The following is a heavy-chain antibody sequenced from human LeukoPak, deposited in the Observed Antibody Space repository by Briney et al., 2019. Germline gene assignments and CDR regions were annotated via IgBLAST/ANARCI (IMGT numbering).Heavy chain of an antibody. J-gene: IGHJ5*02. CDR1: GVYISSSSYY. V-gene: IGHV4-39*01. D-gene: IGHD2-8*01. CDR2: IYYSGST. CDR3: ARLGYCTNAVCYNWFDP. Sequence: SETLSLTCTVSGVYISSSSYYWGWIRQPPGENLEWIGSIYYSGSTYCNPSLKSRVTISVDTSKNQFSLKLSSVTAADTAVYYCARLGYCTNAVCYNWFDPWGQGTLVTVSS.